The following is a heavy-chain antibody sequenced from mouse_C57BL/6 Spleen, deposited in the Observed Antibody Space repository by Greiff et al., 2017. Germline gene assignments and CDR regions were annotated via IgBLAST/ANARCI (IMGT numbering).Heavy chain of an antibody. Sequence: EVKLMESGAELVKPGASVKLSCTASGFNIKDYYMHWVKQRTEQGLEWIGRIDPEDGETKYAPKFPGKATITADTASNTAYLQLSSLTSEDTAVYYCARTGSGYVLDYWGQGTTLTVSS. J-gene: IGHJ2*01. CDR3: ARTGSGYVLDY. V-gene: IGHV14-2*01. CDR2: IDPEDGET. D-gene: IGHD3-2*02. CDR1: GFNIKDYY.